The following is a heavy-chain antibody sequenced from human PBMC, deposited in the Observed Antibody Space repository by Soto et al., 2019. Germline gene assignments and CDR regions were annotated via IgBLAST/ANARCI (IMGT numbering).Heavy chain of an antibody. Sequence: PGGSLRLSCAASGFTFSSYSMNWVRQAPGKGLEWVSYISSSSSTIYYADSVKGRFTISRDNAKNSLYLQMNSLRDEDTAVYYCARDPGRFSVQRLSWFDPWGQGTLVTVS. D-gene: IGHD3-3*01. V-gene: IGHV3-48*02. CDR3: ARDPGRFSVQRLSWFDP. J-gene: IGHJ5*02. CDR1: GFTFSSYS. CDR2: ISSSSSTI.